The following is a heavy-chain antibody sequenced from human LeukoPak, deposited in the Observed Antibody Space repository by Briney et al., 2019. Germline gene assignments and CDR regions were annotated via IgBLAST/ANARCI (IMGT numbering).Heavy chain of an antibody. V-gene: IGHV3-9*01. J-gene: IGHJ4*02. CDR2: ISWNSGAI. CDR3: ARIDYSSGSFDY. CDR1: GFNFVDYA. D-gene: IGHD3-10*01. Sequence: GGSLRLSCAASGFNFVDYAMHWVRQVPGKGLEWVSGISWNSGAIFYADSVKGRFTISRDNAKNSLYLQLNSLRAEDTALYYCARIDYSSGSFDYWGQGTLVTVSS.